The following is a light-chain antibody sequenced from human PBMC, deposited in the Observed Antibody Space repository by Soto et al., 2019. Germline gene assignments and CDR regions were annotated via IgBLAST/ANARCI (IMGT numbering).Light chain of an antibody. Sequence: QSVLTQAPSSSGTTVQRVTISCSGSDSNIGLNYVYWYQKFPVAAPRLLIYHINERPSGVPGRFSGSKSGTSASLAISGLRYEDEAEYYCATWDDSLSGVIFGGGTKLTV. CDR1: DSNIGLNY. CDR3: ATWDDSLSGVI. V-gene: IGLV1-47*02. CDR2: HIN. J-gene: IGLJ2*01.